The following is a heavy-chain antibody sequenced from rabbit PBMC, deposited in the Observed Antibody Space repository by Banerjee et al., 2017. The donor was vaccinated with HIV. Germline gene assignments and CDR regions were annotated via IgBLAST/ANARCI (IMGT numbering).Heavy chain of an antibody. Sequence: QEQLEESGGDLVKPEGSLTLTCKASGFSFSSSYYMCWVRQAPGKGLEWIACIYAGSSGSTYYASWAKGRFTISKTSSTTVTLQMTSLTAADTATYFCARDLTGVTGWNFNLWGPGTLVTVS. J-gene: IGHJ4*01. CDR3: ARDLTGVTGWNFNL. D-gene: IGHD7-1*01. CDR1: GFSFSSSYY. CDR2: IYAGSSGST. V-gene: IGHV1S45*01.